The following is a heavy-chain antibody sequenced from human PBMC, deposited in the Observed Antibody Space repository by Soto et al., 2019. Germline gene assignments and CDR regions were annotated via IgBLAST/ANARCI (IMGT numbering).Heavy chain of an antibody. Sequence: GGSLRLSCAASGFTFSSYAMHWVRQAPGKGLEWVAVISYDGSNKYYADSVKGRFTISRDNSKNTLYLQMNSLRAEDTAVYFCARDSVWGNCNAAYYYSFGMDVWGQGTTVTVSS. CDR2: ISYDGSNK. J-gene: IGHJ6*02. CDR3: ARDSVWGNCNAAYYYSFGMDV. CDR1: GFTFSSYA. D-gene: IGHD1-20*01. V-gene: IGHV3-30-3*01.